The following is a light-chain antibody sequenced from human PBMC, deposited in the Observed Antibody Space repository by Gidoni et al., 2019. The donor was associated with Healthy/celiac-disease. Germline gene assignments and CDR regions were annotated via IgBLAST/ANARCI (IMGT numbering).Light chain of an antibody. Sequence: EIVLTQSPATLSLSPGERANLSCRASQSVSSYLAWYQQKPGQAPRLLIYDASNRATGSPARFSGSGSGTDFTLTISSLEPEDFAVYYCQQRSNWPPGLTFGGGTKVEIK. V-gene: IGKV3-11*01. CDR3: QQRSNWPPGLT. CDR2: DAS. CDR1: QSVSSY. J-gene: IGKJ4*01.